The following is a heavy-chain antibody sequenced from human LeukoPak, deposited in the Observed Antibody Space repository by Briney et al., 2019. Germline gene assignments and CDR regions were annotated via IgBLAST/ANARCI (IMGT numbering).Heavy chain of an antibody. CDR3: ARVNSPYYNILTGYFY. D-gene: IGHD3-9*01. V-gene: IGHV1-18*01. CDR2: IIASNGNT. Sequence: GASVKVSCKASVYTFTSFGITWVRQAPGQGLEWVGWIIASNGNTKYAQKFQGRVAMTTDTSTSTAYMELSSLRSDDTAVYYCARVNSPYYNILTGYFYWGQGTLVTVSS. J-gene: IGHJ4*02. CDR1: VYTFTSFG.